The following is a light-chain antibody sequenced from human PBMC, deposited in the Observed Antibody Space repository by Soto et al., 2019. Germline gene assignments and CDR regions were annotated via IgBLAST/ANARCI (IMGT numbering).Light chain of an antibody. CDR3: LQDINYPWT. CDR1: QSINNW. J-gene: IGKJ1*01. Sequence: RTQSQSTPSASVGERVTLTCRASQSINNWLAWYQQKPGKPPKVLIYGASNLQSGVPPRFSGSGSGTDFTLAISSLQPEDSATYYCLQDINYPWTFGQGTKL. CDR2: GAS. V-gene: IGKV1-6*01.